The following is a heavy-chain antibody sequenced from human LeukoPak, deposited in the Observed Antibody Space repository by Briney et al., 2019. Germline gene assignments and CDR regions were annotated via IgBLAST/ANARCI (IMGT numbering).Heavy chain of an antibody. CDR2: IYYSGST. CDR3: AGPRGYSYGSVLPYGMDV. CDR1: GGSISSSSYY. J-gene: IGHJ6*02. V-gene: IGHV4-39*07. D-gene: IGHD5-18*01. Sequence: SETLSLTCTVSGGSISSSSYYWGWIRQPPGKGLEWIGSIYYSGSTYYNPSLKSRVTISVDTSKNQFSLKLSSVTAADTAVYYCAGPRGYSYGSVLPYGMDVWGQGTTVTVSS.